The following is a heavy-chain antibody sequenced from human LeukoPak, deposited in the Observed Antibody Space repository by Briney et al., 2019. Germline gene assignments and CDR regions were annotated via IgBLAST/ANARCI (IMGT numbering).Heavy chain of an antibody. CDR3: TRVQAGRSGLMDV. D-gene: IGHD2-8*02. V-gene: IGHV3-74*01. CDR2: ISPEGSGT. J-gene: IGHJ6*02. Sequence: GGSLRLSCAASGFSLSGYWMHWVRQDPGKGLVWVSRISPEGSGTTYADSVKGRFTISRDNSKNTLYLQMNSLRDEDAAVYHCTRVQAGRSGLMDVWGRGTTVTVSS. CDR1: GFSLSGYW.